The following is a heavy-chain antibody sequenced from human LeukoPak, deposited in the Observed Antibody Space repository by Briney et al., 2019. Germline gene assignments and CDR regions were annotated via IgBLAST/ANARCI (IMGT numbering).Heavy chain of an antibody. J-gene: IGHJ6*03. Sequence: SETLSLTRTVSGGSISSSSYYWGWIRQPPGKGLEWIGSIYYSGSTYYNPSLKSRVTISVDTSKNQFSLKLSSVTAADTAVYYCARVARGGSYSYGYIDYYYYYYMDVWGKGTTVTVSS. V-gene: IGHV4-39*01. D-gene: IGHD5-18*01. CDR3: ARVARGGSYSYGYIDYYYYYYMDV. CDR2: IYYSGST. CDR1: GGSISSSSYY.